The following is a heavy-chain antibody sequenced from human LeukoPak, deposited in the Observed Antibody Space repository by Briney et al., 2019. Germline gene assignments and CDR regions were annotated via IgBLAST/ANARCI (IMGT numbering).Heavy chain of an antibody. Sequence: PGGSLRLSCAASGFTFSSYWMSWVRQAPGKGLEWVANIKQDGSEKYSVDSVKGRFTISRDNDKNSLYMQMNSLRAEDTAVYYCARVMSASVWRSYGSYYYYYYMDIWGKGTTVTVSS. CDR1: GFTFSSYW. CDR3: ARVMSASVWRSYGSYYYYYYMDI. D-gene: IGHD3-16*01. V-gene: IGHV3-7*01. J-gene: IGHJ6*03. CDR2: IKQDGSEK.